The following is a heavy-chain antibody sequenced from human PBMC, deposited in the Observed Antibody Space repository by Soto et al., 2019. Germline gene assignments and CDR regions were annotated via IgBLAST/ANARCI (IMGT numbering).Heavy chain of an antibody. Sequence: EVQLVESGGGLVKPGGSLTLSCAASGFAFRSYNMNWVRQAPGKGLEWVASISSGSSNIYYADSVKGRFTISRDNAKISLFLQMDSLRAEDSAVYYCASATVVAATYDFWGQGTLVTVSS. CDR1: GFAFRSYN. J-gene: IGHJ4*02. D-gene: IGHD2-15*01. V-gene: IGHV3-21*01. CDR2: ISSGSSNI. CDR3: ASATVVAATYDF.